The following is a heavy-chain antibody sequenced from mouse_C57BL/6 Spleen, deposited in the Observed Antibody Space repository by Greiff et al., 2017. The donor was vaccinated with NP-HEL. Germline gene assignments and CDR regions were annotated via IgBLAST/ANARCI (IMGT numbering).Heavy chain of an antibody. CDR3: ARRIYDGYYFDY. D-gene: IGHD2-3*01. CDR2: IDPSDSYT. V-gene: IGHV1-59*01. J-gene: IGHJ2*01. Sequence: VQLQQSGAELVRPGTSVKLSCKASGYTFTSYWMHWVKQRPGQGLEWIGVIDPSDSYTNYNQKFKGKATLTVDTSSSPAYMQLSSLTSDDSAVYYCARRIYDGYYFDYWGQGTTLTVSS. CDR1: GYTFTSYW.